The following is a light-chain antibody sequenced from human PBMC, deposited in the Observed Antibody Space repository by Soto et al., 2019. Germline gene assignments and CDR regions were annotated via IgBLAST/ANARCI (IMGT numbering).Light chain of an antibody. CDR2: DVT. CDR1: SSDVGGYNY. V-gene: IGLV2-11*01. Sequence: QSVLTQPRSVSGSPGQSVTISCTGTSSDVGGYNYVSWYQQYPGKAPKLMVSDVTKRPSGVPDRFSGSKSGNTASLTISGLLAEDEADYYCCSYAGSYTYVFGTGTKSPS. CDR3: CSYAGSYTYV. J-gene: IGLJ1*01.